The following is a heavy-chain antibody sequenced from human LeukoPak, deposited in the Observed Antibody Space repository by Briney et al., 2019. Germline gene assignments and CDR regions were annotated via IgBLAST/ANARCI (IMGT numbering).Heavy chain of an antibody. Sequence: ASVTVSCKASGYTFTGYYMHWVRQAPGQGLEWMGWINPNSGGTNYAQKFQGRVTMTRDTSISTAYMELSRLRSDDTAVYYCAKEAAAGGVYFQHWGQGTQVTVSS. CDR3: AKEAAAGGVYFQH. J-gene: IGHJ1*01. D-gene: IGHD6-25*01. V-gene: IGHV1-2*02. CDR2: INPNSGGT. CDR1: GYTFTGYY.